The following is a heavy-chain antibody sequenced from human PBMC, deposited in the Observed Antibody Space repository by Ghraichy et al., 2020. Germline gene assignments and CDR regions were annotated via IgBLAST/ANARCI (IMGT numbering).Heavy chain of an antibody. Sequence: GESLRLSCAASGFTFSSYSMNWVRQAPGKGLEWVSSISSSSSYIYYADSVKGRFTISRDNAKNSLYLQMNSLRAEDTAVYYCARDEWELLGAFDIWGQGTMVTVSS. CDR3: ARDEWELLGAFDI. D-gene: IGHD1-26*01. CDR2: ISSSSSYI. CDR1: GFTFSSYS. J-gene: IGHJ3*02. V-gene: IGHV3-21*01.